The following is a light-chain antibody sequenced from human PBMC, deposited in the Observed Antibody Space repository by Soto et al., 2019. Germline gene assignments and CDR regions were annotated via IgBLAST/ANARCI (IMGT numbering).Light chain of an antibody. CDR2: AVS. CDR1: RSLVYSDGETY. CDR3: MQTVKFPWT. Sequence: EIVMTQTPLSLSVTPGQPASISCKSSRSLVYSDGETYVYWYVQKAGQPPQLLIYAVSKRFSGVPDRFSGSRSGTDFTLKISRVEAEDAGVYYCMQTVKFPWTFGQGTKVDIK. J-gene: IGKJ1*01. V-gene: IGKV2D-29*01.